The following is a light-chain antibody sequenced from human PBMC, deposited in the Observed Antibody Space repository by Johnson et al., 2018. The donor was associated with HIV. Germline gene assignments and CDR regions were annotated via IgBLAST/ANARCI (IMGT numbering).Light chain of an antibody. CDR1: SSNIGNNY. Sequence: QSVLTQPPSVSAAPGQKVTISCSGSSSNIGNNYVSWYQQVPGTAPKLLIFDNNKRPSGIPDRFSGSKSGTSATLGITGLQTGDEADYYCGTWDTSLSTGGAFGTGTKVTVL. CDR2: DNN. V-gene: IGLV1-51*01. CDR3: GTWDTSLSTGGA. J-gene: IGLJ1*01.